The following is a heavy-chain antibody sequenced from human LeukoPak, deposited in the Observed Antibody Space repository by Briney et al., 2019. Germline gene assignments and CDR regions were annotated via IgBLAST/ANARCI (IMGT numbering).Heavy chain of an antibody. D-gene: IGHD3-3*01. CDR3: ARDLGFTYYDFWSGYFMGDAFDI. CDR1: GGSISSGSYY. V-gene: IGHV4-61*02. Sequence: TLSLTCTVSGGSISSGSYYWSWIRQPAGKGLEWIGRIYTSGSTNYNPSLKSRVTISVDTSKNQFSLKLSSATAADTAVYYCARDLGFTYYDFWSGYFMGDAFDIWGQGTMVTVSS. J-gene: IGHJ3*02. CDR2: IYTSGST.